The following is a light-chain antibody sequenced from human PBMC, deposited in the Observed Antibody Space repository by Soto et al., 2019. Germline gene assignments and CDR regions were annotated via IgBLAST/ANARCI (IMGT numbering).Light chain of an antibody. J-gene: IGLJ1*01. V-gene: IGLV2-14*01. CDR2: EVS. Sequence: QSALTQPASVSGSPGQSLTISCTGTSSDVGGYNYVSWYQQHPGKAPKLMIYEVSNRPSGVSNRFSGSKSGNTASLTISGLQAEDEADYYCSSYTRSRSYVFGTGTKLTVL. CDR3: SSYTRSRSYV. CDR1: SSDVGGYNY.